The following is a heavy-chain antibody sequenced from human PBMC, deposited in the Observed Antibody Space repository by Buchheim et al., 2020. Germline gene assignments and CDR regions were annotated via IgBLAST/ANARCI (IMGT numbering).Heavy chain of an antibody. CDR2: ITSDGSRV. V-gene: IGHV3-48*04. J-gene: IGHJ4*02. D-gene: IGHD5-24*01. CDR1: GFTFSGSN. Sequence: EVQLVESGGGLVQPGGSLRLSCGASGFTFSGSNMIWVRQPPGKGLEGVSFITSDGSRVEYADSVKGRFTVSRDNARSSLHLQMNSLRVEDTAIYYCARRRGRDGFSPLIDYWGQGTL. CDR3: ARRRGRDGFSPLIDY.